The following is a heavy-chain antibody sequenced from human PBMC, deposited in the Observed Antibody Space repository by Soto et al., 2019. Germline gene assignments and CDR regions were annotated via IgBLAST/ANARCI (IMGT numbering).Heavy chain of an antibody. CDR3: ARRLISRGELLYFDY. CDR2: INHLGSI. V-gene: IGHV4-34*01. CDR1: GRALSDYF. D-gene: IGHD3-10*01. J-gene: IGHJ4*02. Sequence: CVVSGRALSDYFWSWIRQPPGKGLEWIGEINHLGSINYNPSLKSRVTMSVDTSKSQFSLTLSSVTAADTAVHYCARRLISRGELLYFDYWGQGTLVTVSS.